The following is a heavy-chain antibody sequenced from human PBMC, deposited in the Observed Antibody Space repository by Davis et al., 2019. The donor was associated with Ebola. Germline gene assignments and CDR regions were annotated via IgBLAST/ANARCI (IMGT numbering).Heavy chain of an antibody. CDR2: ISGSGGST. CDR1: GFTFSSYA. J-gene: IGHJ4*02. D-gene: IGHD5-12*01. V-gene: IGHV3-23*01. CDR3: ATGWWLRPY. Sequence: GESLKISCAASGFTFSSYAMSWVRQAPGKGLEWVSAISGSGGSTYYADSVKGRFTISRDNSKNTLYLQMNSLRAEDTAVYYCATGWWLRPYWGQGTLVTVSS.